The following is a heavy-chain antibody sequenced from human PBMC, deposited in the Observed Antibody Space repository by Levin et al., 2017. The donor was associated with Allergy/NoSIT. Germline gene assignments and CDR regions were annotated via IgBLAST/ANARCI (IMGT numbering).Heavy chain of an antibody. CDR1: GFTFSSYA. D-gene: IGHD6-19*01. Sequence: PGESLKISCAASGFTFSSYAMSWVRQAPGKGLEWVSAISGSGGSTYYADSVKGRFTISRDNSKNTLYLQMNSLRAEDTAVYYCAKGGEWSGWSYYFDYWGQGALVTVSS. V-gene: IGHV3-23*01. CDR3: AKGGEWSGWSYYFDY. J-gene: IGHJ4*02. CDR2: ISGSGGST.